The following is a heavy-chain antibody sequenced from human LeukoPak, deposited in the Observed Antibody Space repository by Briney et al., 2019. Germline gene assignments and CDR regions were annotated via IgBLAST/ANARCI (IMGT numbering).Heavy chain of an antibody. V-gene: IGHV4-39*07. Sequence: EPSETLSLTCTVSGGSISSSSYYWGWIRQPPGKGLEWIGSIYYSGSTYYNPSLKSRVTISVDTSKNQFSLKLSSVTAADTAVYYCARGLWFGEFGLWVNWFDPWGQGTLVTVSS. CDR3: ARGLWFGEFGLWVNWFDP. CDR1: GGSISSSSYY. CDR2: IYYSGST. D-gene: IGHD3-10*01. J-gene: IGHJ5*02.